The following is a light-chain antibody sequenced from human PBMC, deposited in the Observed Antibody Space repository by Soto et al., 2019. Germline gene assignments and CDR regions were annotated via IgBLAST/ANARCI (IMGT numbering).Light chain of an antibody. Sequence: MTDIQNPVTAXXGDRVSIVXRASERIRINLNWYQQRPGKATRLLIYAASKLPSGVPSRFSGSGSGTDFTLTITSLQPEDFAAYFCQQLNHWPIAFAGGT. J-gene: IGKJ4*02. CDR1: ERIRIN. V-gene: IGKV1-39*01. CDR3: QQLNHWPIA. CDR2: AAS.